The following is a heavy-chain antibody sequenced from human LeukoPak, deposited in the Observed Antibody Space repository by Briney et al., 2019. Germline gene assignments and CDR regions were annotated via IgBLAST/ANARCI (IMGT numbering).Heavy chain of an antibody. V-gene: IGHV3-33*01. D-gene: IGHD4-11*01. CDR3: ARVSDYSNYFDF. J-gene: IGHJ4*02. Sequence: PGGSLRLSCAASGFTFRTYGMHWVRQAPGKGLEWVAIIWYDGSTKYYAESVKGRFTISRDNSKNTLYLQMNSLRAEDTAVYYCARVSDYSNYFDFWGQGTLVTVSS. CDR2: IWYDGSTK. CDR1: GFTFRTYG.